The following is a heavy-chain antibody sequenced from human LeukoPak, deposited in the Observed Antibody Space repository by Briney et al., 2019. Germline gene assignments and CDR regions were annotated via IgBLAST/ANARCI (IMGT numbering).Heavy chain of an antibody. V-gene: IGHV1-18*01. CDR1: GYTFTSYG. J-gene: IGHJ4*02. D-gene: IGHD3-22*01. Sequence: GASVKVSCKASGYTFTSYGICWVRQAPGQGLEWMGWISAYNGNTNYAQKLQGRVTMTTDTSTSTAYMELRSLRSDDTAVYYCARSIAWAMIVVVPYYFDYWGQGTLVTVSS. CDR2: ISAYNGNT. CDR3: ARSIAWAMIVVVPYYFDY.